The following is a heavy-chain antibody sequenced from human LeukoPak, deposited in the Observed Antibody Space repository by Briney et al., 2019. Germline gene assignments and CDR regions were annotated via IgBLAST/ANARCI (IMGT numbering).Heavy chain of an antibody. J-gene: IGHJ4*02. CDR3: ARNPAKVVPAVY. D-gene: IGHD2-2*01. CDR2: IKQDGSET. V-gene: IGHV3-7*01. CDR1: GFTFSSYW. Sequence: PGGSLRLSCAAAGFTFSSYWMSWVRQAPGKGLEWVANIKQDGSETYYVDSVKGRFTISRDNAKNSLYLQMNSLRAEDTAVYYCARNPAKVVPAVYWGQGTLVTVSS.